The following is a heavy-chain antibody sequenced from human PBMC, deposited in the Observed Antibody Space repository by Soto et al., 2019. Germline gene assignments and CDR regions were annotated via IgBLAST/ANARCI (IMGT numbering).Heavy chain of an antibody. CDR2: ISSSSSTI. CDR1: GFTFRSYS. CDR3: ARDRLKDSSGYHAFDI. V-gene: IGHV3-48*01. J-gene: IGHJ3*02. Sequence: GGSLRLSCAASGFTFRSYSMNWVRQAPGKGLEWVSYISSSSSTIYYADSVKGRFTISRDNAKNSLYLQMNSLRAEDTAVYYCARDRLKDSSGYHAFDIWGQGTMVTVSS. D-gene: IGHD3-22*01.